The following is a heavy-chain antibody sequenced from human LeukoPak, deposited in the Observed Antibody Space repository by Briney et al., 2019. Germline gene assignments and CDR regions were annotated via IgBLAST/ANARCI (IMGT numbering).Heavy chain of an antibody. CDR2: ISRSSNTI. J-gene: IGHJ4*02. D-gene: IGHD4-17*01. Sequence: PGGSLRLSCAASGFTFSNYSVNWVRQAPGKGLEWVSYISRSSNTIYYADSVKGRFTISRDNAKTSLYLQMSSLRAEDTAVYYCARSYHGDHRSLDYWGQGTLVTVSS. CDR3: ARSYHGDHRSLDY. CDR1: GFTFSNYS. V-gene: IGHV3-48*01.